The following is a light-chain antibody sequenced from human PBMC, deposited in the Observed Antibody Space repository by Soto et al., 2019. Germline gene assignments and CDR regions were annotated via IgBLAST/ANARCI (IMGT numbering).Light chain of an antibody. CDR3: QEASRIPIT. V-gene: IGKV1-12*01. J-gene: IGKJ5*01. CDR1: QDIGNF. CDR2: AAS. Sequence: DIQMTQSPSSLSASVEDRVIITCRASQDIGNFLAWYQQKPGKAPKLLIYAASTLQSGVPSRFSGSGSGTDFTLTISSLQPEDFATYYCQEASRIPITFGQGTRLEIK.